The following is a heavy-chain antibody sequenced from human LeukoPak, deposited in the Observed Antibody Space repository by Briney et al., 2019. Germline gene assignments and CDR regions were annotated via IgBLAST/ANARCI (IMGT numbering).Heavy chain of an antibody. CDR2: ISYDGSNK. D-gene: IGHD3-9*01. CDR3: ARASDPLVLLDY. Sequence: GGSLRLSCAASGFTFSSYGMHWVRQAPGKGLEWVAVISYDGSNKYYADSVKGRFTISRDNSKNTLYLQMNSLRAEDTAVYYCARASDPLVLLDYWGQGTLVTVSS. J-gene: IGHJ4*02. V-gene: IGHV3-30*03. CDR1: GFTFSSYG.